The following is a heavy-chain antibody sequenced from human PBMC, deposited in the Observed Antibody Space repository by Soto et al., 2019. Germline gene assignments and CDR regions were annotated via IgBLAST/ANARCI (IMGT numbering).Heavy chain of an antibody. CDR3: ARADGFGVVSQFMDY. J-gene: IGHJ4*02. Sequence: QLHLQESGPGLVKPSETLSLICAVSGDSITSGHYYWVWIRQPPGKGLEWIATIHYSGSTHYNPSLRSRVTLTVDTSKSQFSLTLSSVTAADTAVYYCARADGFGVVSQFMDYWGQGTLVTVSS. CDR1: GDSITSGHYY. V-gene: IGHV4-39*01. D-gene: IGHD3-3*01. CDR2: IHYSGST.